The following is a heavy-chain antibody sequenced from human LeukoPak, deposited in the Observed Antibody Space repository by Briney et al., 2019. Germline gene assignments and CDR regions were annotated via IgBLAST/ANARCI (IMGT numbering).Heavy chain of an antibody. CDR2: IKQDGSEK. CDR3: ARDRESSWLGGYYFDS. CDR1: GFTFSSYW. V-gene: IGHV3-7*01. J-gene: IGHJ4*02. Sequence: PGGSLRLACAASGFTFSSYWMSWVRQAPGKGLEWVANIKQDGSEKYYVDSVKGRFTISRDNAKNSLYLQMKSLRAEDTAVYYCARDRESSWLGGYYFDSWGQGTLVTVSS. D-gene: IGHD6-13*01.